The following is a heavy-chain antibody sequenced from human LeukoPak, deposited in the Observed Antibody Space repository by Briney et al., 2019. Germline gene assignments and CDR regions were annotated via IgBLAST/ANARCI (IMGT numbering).Heavy chain of an antibody. CDR1: GFTFDDYA. CDR2: ISGDGGST. D-gene: IGHD3-3*01. Sequence: GGSLRLSCAASGFTFDDYAMHWVRQAPGKGLEWVSLISGDGGSTYYADSVKGRFTISRDNSKNSLYLQMNSLRTEDTALYYCAKDHVSGITRSVFDPWGQGTLVTVSS. CDR3: AKDHVSGITRSVFDP. V-gene: IGHV3-43*02. J-gene: IGHJ5*02.